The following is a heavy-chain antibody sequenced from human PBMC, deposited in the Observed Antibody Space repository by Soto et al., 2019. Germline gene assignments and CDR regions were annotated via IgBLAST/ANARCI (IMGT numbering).Heavy chain of an antibody. CDR1: GFSLSTSGVG. CDR3: AHVQGHGSNYFH. Sequence: QITLKASGPTLVKPTQTLTLTCTFSGFSLSTSGVGVGWIRQPPVKALEWLALIYWDEDKRYSSSLKRRRTITEDTSKNQVVLTMTNMHPVDTATFYCAHVQGHGSNYFHWGQGTLVTVSS. V-gene: IGHV2-5*02. J-gene: IGHJ4*02. D-gene: IGHD3-10*01. CDR2: IYWDEDK.